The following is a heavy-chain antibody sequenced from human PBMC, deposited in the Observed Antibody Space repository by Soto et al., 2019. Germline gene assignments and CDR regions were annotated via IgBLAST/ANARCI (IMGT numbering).Heavy chain of an antibody. D-gene: IGHD2-8*01. CDR3: ARRVGLMVYATTTYYIDY. CDR1: GYSFTSYW. J-gene: IGHJ4*02. V-gene: IGHV5-51*01. CDR2: IYPGDSDT. Sequence: LGESLKISCKGSGYSFTSYWIGWVRQMPGKGLEWMGIIYPGDSDTRYSPSFQGQVTISADKSISTAYLQWSSLKASDTAMYYCARRVGLMVYATTTYYIDYWGQGTLVTVSS.